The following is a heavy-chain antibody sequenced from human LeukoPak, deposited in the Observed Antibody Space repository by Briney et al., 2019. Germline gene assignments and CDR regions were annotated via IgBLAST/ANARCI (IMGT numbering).Heavy chain of an antibody. J-gene: IGHJ4*02. CDR1: GFMFSTYA. Sequence: GGSLRLSCVTSGFMFSTYALSWVRQAPGKGLEWASSISGSGGSTYHADSVKGRFTISRDSSRNTLYLQMNSLRAEDTAIYYCARVIRTAPGKGYFDYWGLGALVTVSS. CDR3: ARVIRTAPGKGYFDY. V-gene: IGHV3-23*01. CDR2: ISGSGGST. D-gene: IGHD6-13*01.